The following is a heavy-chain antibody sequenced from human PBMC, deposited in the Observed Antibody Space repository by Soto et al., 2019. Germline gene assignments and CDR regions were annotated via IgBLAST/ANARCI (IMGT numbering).Heavy chain of an antibody. J-gene: IGHJ4*02. CDR2: IKQDGSEK. CDR3: ASGRVRIDY. Sequence: PGGSLRLSCAASGFTFSTYWMSWVRQAPGKGLEWVANIKQDGSEKYYVDSVKGRFTISRDNAKNSLYLQMNSLRGEDTAVYYCASGRVRIDYWGPGTLVTVSS. D-gene: IGHD1-20*01. CDR1: GFTFSTYW. V-gene: IGHV3-7*01.